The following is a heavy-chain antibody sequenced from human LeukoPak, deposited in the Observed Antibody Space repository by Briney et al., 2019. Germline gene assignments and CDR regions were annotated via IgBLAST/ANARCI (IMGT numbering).Heavy chain of an antibody. Sequence: ASVKVSCKASGYSFTNYAMNWVRQAPGQGLEWMGWIHPSTGNPAYAQGFSGRFVFSLDTSVTTTYLQISSLKAEDTAVYFCARAFQSLGGLSLPDYWGQGALVTVSS. J-gene: IGHJ4*02. CDR1: GYSFTNYA. D-gene: IGHD3-16*02. V-gene: IGHV7-4-1*02. CDR3: ARAFQSLGGLSLPDY. CDR2: IHPSTGNP.